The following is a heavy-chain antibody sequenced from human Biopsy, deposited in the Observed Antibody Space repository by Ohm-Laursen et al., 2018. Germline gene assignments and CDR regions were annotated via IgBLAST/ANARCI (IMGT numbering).Heavy chain of an antibody. CDR2: ISYDGSKT. V-gene: IGHV3-30*18. J-gene: IGHJ6*02. Sequence: SLRLSCSASGFTFSNSGMHWVRQAPGKGLEWVAAISYDGSKTDYGDSVKGRLNISRDNSKNILDLQMSSLRVEDTAVYFCAKDKGTFNFYYYGMDVWGQGTTVTVSS. CDR1: GFTFSNSG. CDR3: AKDKGTFNFYYYGMDV. D-gene: IGHD2/OR15-2a*01.